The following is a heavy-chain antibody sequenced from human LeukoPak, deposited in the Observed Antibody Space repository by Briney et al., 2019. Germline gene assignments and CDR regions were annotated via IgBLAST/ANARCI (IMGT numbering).Heavy chain of an antibody. CDR1: GFSVSTDH. CDR2: IYNDGST. J-gene: IGHJ4*02. CDR3: ARDCETYCGTDPPDY. Sequence: GGSLRLSCAASGFSVSTDHMSWVRQAPGKGLEWVSVIYNDGSTYYADTVKGRFTISRDNSKNTVDLLVNSLRAEDTAVYYCARDCETYCGTDPPDYWGQGTLVTVSS. D-gene: IGHD2-21*01. V-gene: IGHV3-53*01.